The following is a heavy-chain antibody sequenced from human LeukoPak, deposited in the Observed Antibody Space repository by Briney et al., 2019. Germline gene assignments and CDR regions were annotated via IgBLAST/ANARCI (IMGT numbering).Heavy chain of an antibody. CDR3: ARDLAAADDY. V-gene: IGHV3-53*01. CDR1: GFTFSTYW. Sequence: GGSLRLSCAASGFTFSTYWMHWVRQAPGKGLEWVSVIYSGGSTYYADSVKGRFTISRDNSKNTLYLQMNSLRAEDTAVYYCARDLAAADDYWGQGTLVTVSS. J-gene: IGHJ4*02. CDR2: IYSGGST. D-gene: IGHD6-13*01.